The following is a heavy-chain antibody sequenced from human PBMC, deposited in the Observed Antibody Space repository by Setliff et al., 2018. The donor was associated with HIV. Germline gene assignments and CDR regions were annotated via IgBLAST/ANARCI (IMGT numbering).Heavy chain of an antibody. Sequence: VASVKVSCKASGGTSSTHAMNWVRQAPGQGLEWMGQIISILEITDYAQKFQGRLTITADEPTNTIYMELSGLRSEDTAVYYCAGPRGDEAFDIWGQGTMVTV. D-gene: IGHD3-10*01. V-gene: IGHV1-69*10. CDR2: IISILEIT. CDR1: GGTSSTHA. J-gene: IGHJ3*02. CDR3: AGPRGDEAFDI.